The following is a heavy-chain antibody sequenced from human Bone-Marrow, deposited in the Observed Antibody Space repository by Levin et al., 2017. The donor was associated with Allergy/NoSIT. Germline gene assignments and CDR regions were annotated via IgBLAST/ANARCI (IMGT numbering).Heavy chain of an antibody. V-gene: IGHV3-33*01. D-gene: IGHD1-7*01. CDR3: ARGDTTSWNYNY. J-gene: IGHJ4*02. CDR2: IWYDGSNQ. CDR1: GFTFSIYG. Sequence: GESLKISCAASGFTFSIYGMHWVRQAPGKGLEWLAFIWYDGSNQYYADSVKGRFTISRDNSKSTLYLQVDSLRAEDTAVYYCARGDTTSWNYNYWGQGTLVTVSS.